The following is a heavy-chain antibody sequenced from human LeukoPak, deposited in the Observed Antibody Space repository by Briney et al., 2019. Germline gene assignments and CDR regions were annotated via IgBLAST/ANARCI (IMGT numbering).Heavy chain of an antibody. D-gene: IGHD1-7*01. J-gene: IGHJ6*03. V-gene: IGHV3-33*01. CDR1: GFTFSSYG. CDR3: ARDGGITGTTDYYYYMDV. Sequence: GRSLRLSCAASGFTFSSYGMHWVRQAPGKGLEWVAVIWYDGSNKYYADSVKGRFTISRDNSKNTLYLQMNSLRAEDTAVYYCARDGGITGTTDYYYYMDVWGKGTTVTVSS. CDR2: IWYDGSNK.